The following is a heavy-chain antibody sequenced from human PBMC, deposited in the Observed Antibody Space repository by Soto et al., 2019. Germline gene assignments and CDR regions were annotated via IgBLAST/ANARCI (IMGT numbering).Heavy chain of an antibody. CDR1: GYTFTSYA. Sequence: ASVKVSCKASGYTFTSYAMHWVRQAPGQRLEWMGWINAGNGNTKYSQKFQGRVTITRDTSASTAYMELSSLRSEDTAVYYCASSIAVAENFDYWGQGTLVPVSS. D-gene: IGHD6-19*01. CDR2: INAGNGNT. V-gene: IGHV1-3*01. CDR3: ASSIAVAENFDY. J-gene: IGHJ4*02.